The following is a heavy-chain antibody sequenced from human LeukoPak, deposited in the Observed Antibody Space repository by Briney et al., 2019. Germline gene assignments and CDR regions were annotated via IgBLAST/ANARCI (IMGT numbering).Heavy chain of an antibody. CDR3: ARGSGIAARPGY. V-gene: IGHV1-2*02. CDR2: INPNSGGT. J-gene: IGHJ4*02. D-gene: IGHD6-6*01. CDR1: GYTFTGYY. Sequence: ASVKVSCKASGYTFTGYYMHWVRQAPGQGLEWMGWINPNSGGTNYAQKFQGRVTMTRDTSISTAYMELSRLRSDGTAVYYCARGSGIAARPGYWGQGTLVTVSS.